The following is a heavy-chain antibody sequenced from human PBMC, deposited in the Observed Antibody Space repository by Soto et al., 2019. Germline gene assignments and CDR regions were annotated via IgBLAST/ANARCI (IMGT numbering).Heavy chain of an antibody. J-gene: IGHJ4*02. D-gene: IGHD3-22*01. CDR3: ARGGGWLPDF. V-gene: IGHV4-59*01. Sequence: QVQLQESGPGLVKSSETLSLTCTISGDSISSYYWNWIRQPPGKGLEWIGNMHSSGSTNYNPSLHSRVTISLDTSKNQFSLKLNSVTAADTAVYYCARGGGWLPDFWGQGTLVTVS. CDR2: MHSSGST. CDR1: GDSISSYY.